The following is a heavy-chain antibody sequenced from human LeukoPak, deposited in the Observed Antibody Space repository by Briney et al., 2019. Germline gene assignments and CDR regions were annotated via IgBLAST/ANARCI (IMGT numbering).Heavy chain of an antibody. J-gene: IGHJ5*02. CDR1: GFTFSSYS. D-gene: IGHD4-17*01. CDR3: ARDGVYGDYGWFDP. Sequence: PGGSLRLSCAAYGFTFSSYSMNWVRQAPGKGLEWVSSISSGSKYIYNADSVKGRFTISRDNAKNSLFLQMNSLRAEDTAVYYCARDGVYGDYGWFDPWGQGTLVTVSS. CDR2: ISSGSKYI. V-gene: IGHV3-21*01.